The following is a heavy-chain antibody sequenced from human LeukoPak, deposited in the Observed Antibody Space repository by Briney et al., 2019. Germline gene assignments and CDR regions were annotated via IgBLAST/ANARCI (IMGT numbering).Heavy chain of an antibody. V-gene: IGHV3-23*01. D-gene: IGHD6-13*01. J-gene: IGHJ4*02. Sequence: GGSLRLSCEASGFTISSYAMSWVRQAPGKGLEWVSGLSGSGGRTYYSDSVMGRFTISRDNSKNTLYLQVNILTAEDTAVYYCAKSRYNSYLYGSDYWGQGTLVSVSS. CDR1: GFTISSYA. CDR3: AKSRYNSYLYGSDY. CDR2: LSGSGGRT.